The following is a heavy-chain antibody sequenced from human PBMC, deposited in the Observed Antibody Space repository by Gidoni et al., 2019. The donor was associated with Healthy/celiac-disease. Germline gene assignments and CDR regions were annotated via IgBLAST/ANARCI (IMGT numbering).Heavy chain of an antibody. CDR2: ISAYNGNT. D-gene: IGHD3-9*01. V-gene: IGHV1-18*01. CDR1: GYTCTSYG. CDR3: ARQRYFDWLPYAFDI. Sequence: QVQLVQSGAEVKKPGSSVKVSGKASGYTCTSYGISGVRQAPGQGLEWMGWISAYNGNTNYAQKLQGRVTMTTDTSTSTAYMELRNLRSDDTAVYYCARQRYFDWLPYAFDIWGQGTMVTVSS. J-gene: IGHJ3*02.